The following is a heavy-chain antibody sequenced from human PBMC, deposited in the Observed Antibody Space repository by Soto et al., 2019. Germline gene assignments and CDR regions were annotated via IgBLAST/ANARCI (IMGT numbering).Heavy chain of an antibody. Sequence: PGGSLRLSCAAFGLTISGKKYVAWVRQAPGKGLEWVSALYDVDGSFYADSVKGRFTTSSDSSKTTVHLQMNDLRPDDTAVYYCATWHEREHAYDVWGQGTTVTVSS. CDR1: GLTISGKKY. CDR3: ATWHEREHAYDV. CDR2: LYDVDGS. V-gene: IGHV3-53*01. J-gene: IGHJ3*01. D-gene: IGHD1-1*01.